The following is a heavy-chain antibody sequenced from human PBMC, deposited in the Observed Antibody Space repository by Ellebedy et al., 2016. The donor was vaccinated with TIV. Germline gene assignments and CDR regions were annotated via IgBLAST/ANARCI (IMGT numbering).Heavy chain of an antibody. D-gene: IGHD2-21*02. CDR3: ASSSGGGDCYSVFDY. Sequence: ASVKVSCXDSGYTFTRYYIKWLRQATRQGLEWMGWINPNSGGTNYAQKFQGRVTMTRDTSIKTAYMELSRLRSDDTAVYYCASSSGGGDCYSVFDYWGQGTLVTVFS. CDR1: GYTFTRYY. CDR2: INPNSGGT. V-gene: IGHV1-2*02. J-gene: IGHJ4*02.